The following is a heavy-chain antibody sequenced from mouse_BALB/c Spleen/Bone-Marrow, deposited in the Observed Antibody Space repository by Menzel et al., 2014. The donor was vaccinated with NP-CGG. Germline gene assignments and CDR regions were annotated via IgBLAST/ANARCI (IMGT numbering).Heavy chain of an antibody. V-gene: IGHV1-7*01. D-gene: IGHD3-2*01. CDR1: GYTFTNSW. Sequence: VMLVESGTELAKPGASVKMSCKASGYTFTNSWMHWVKRRPEQGLEWIGYINPSTGYTDYNQKFKDKATLTADKSSSTAYMQLSSLTSEDSAVYYCTRDTSGYVDYWGQGTTLTVSS. CDR2: INPSTGYT. CDR3: TRDTSGYVDY. J-gene: IGHJ2*01.